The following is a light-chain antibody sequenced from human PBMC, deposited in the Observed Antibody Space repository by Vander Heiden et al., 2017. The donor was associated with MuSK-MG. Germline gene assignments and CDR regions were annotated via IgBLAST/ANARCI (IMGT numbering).Light chain of an antibody. J-gene: IGLJ3*02. V-gene: IGLV1-44*01. CDR2: RKN. CDR1: SSNIGSNT. CDR3: AAWDDRLNGWV. Sequence: QSVLTQPPSPSGTPGQRVTISCSGSSSNIGSNTVNWYQQIPATAPKLIFYRKNQRPSGVPDRFSCSKAGTSASRTTRVLQAEEEADYYCAAWDDRLNGWVFGGGTKLTVL.